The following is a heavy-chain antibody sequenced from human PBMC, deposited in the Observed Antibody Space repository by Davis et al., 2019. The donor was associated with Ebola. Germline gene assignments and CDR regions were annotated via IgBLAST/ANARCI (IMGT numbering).Heavy chain of an antibody. V-gene: IGHV3-21*01. CDR1: GFTFSNAW. Sequence: GGSLRLSCAASGFTFSNAWMSWVRQAPGKGLEWVSSISSSSSYIYYADSVKGRFTISRDNAKNSLYLQMNSLRAEDTAVYYCARGDNWNYSGGMDVWGQGTTVTVSS. CDR2: ISSSSSYI. D-gene: IGHD1-7*01. CDR3: ARGDNWNYSGGMDV. J-gene: IGHJ6*02.